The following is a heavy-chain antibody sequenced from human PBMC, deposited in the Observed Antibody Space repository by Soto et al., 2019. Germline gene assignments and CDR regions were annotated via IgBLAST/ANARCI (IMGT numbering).Heavy chain of an antibody. Sequence: SETLSLTCAVYGGSFSGYYWSWIRQPPGKGLEWIGYIYYSGSTNYNPSLKSRVTISVDTSKNQFSLKLSSVTAADTAVYYCARESRYYGSGRVNWFDPWGQGTLVTVSS. CDR3: ARESRYYGSGRVNWFDP. V-gene: IGHV4-59*01. CDR1: GGSFSGYY. CDR2: IYYSGST. J-gene: IGHJ5*02. D-gene: IGHD3-10*01.